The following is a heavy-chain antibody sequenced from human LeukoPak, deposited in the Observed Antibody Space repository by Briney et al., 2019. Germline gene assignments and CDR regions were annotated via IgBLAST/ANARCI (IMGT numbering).Heavy chain of an antibody. D-gene: IGHD3-10*01. CDR3: TTHRALWFGELLHY. CDR2: LKSKTDAGTT. CDR1: GFTFSNAW. J-gene: IGHJ4*02. V-gene: IGHV3-15*01. Sequence: GGSLRLSCAASGFTFSNAWMSWVRQAPGKGLEWVGRLKSKTDAGTTDYAAPVKGRFTISRDDSKDTLYLQMNSLKTEDTAVYYCTTHRALWFGELLHYWGQGTLVTVSS.